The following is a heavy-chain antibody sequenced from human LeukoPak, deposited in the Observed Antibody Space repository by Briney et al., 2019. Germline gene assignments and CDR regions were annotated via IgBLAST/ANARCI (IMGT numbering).Heavy chain of an antibody. D-gene: IGHD3-10*01. CDR2: INPNTGVT. Sequence: ASVKVSCKASGYTFSGHYLQWVRQAPGQGREWMGRINPNTGVTQYTENFQGRVTMTGDTAISTAYMELRSLRSEDTAMYYCVTDGEGVAISVNYWFDTWGQGNLVTVSS. V-gene: IGHV1-2*06. J-gene: IGHJ5*02. CDR3: VTDGEGVAISVNYWFDT. CDR1: GYTFSGHY.